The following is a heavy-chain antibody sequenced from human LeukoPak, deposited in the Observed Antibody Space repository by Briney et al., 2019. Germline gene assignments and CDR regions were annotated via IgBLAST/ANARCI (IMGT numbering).Heavy chain of an antibody. CDR3: ARTIVRGWYVYYFDY. J-gene: IGHJ4*02. CDR1: GGTFSSYA. V-gene: IGHV1-69*01. Sequence: ASVKASCKASGGTFSSYAISWVRQAPGQGLGWMGGIIPIFGTANYAQKFQGRVTITADESTSTAYMELSSLRSEDTAVYYCARTIVRGWYVYYFDYWGQGTLVTVSS. CDR2: IIPIFGTA. D-gene: IGHD6-19*01.